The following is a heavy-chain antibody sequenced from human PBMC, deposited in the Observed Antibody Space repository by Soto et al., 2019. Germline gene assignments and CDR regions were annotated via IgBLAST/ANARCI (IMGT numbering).Heavy chain of an antibody. Sequence: GASVKVSCKASGYTFTSHGMSWVRQAPGQGLEWMGWISPYTGNTNYAQNLQGRVTMTTDTSTNTAYMELRSLRSGDTAVYYCARDRTAAGTVDYWGQGTLVTVSS. V-gene: IGHV1-18*04. CDR3: ARDRTAAGTVDY. D-gene: IGHD6-13*01. J-gene: IGHJ4*02. CDR2: ISPYTGNT. CDR1: GYTFTSHG.